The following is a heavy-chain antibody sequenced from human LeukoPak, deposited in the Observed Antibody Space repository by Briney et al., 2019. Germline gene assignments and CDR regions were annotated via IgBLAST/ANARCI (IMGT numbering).Heavy chain of an antibody. V-gene: IGHV4-4*02. D-gene: IGHD6-19*01. CDR2: VYHSGST. Sequence: SGTLSLTCAVSGGSISSSNWWTWVRQPPGKGLEWIGKVYHSGSTNYNPSLRSRVTILVDKSKNQFSLKLSSVTAADTAVYYCAIVEGGAVADYWGQGSLVTVSS. J-gene: IGHJ4*02. CDR1: GGSISSSNW. CDR3: AIVEGGAVADY.